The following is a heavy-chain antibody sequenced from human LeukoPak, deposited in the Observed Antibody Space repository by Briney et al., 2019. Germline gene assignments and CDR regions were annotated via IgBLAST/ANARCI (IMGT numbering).Heavy chain of an antibody. D-gene: IGHD3-3*01. Sequence: ASVEVSCKVSGYTLTELSMHWVRQAPGKGLEWMGGFDPEDGETIYAQKFQGRVTMTEDTSTDTAYMELSSLRSEDTAVYYCATDPPKTMRVVKLDYYYGMDVWGQGTTVTVSS. V-gene: IGHV1-24*01. CDR2: FDPEDGET. CDR3: ATDPPKTMRVVKLDYYYGMDV. CDR1: GYTLTELS. J-gene: IGHJ6*02.